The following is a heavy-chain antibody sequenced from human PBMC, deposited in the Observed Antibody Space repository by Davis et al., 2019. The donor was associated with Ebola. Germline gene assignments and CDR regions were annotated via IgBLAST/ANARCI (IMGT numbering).Heavy chain of an antibody. CDR2: INHSGST. D-gene: IGHD3-3*01. J-gene: IGHJ4*02. CDR1: GGSFSGYY. V-gene: IGHV4-34*01. Sequence: MPSETLSLTCAVYGGSFSGYYWSWIRQPPGKGLEWIGEINHSGSTNYNPSLKSRVTISIDTSKNQFSLKLSSVTAADTAVYYCARATFWSGYYYIDYWGQGTLVTVSS. CDR3: ARATFWSGYYYIDY.